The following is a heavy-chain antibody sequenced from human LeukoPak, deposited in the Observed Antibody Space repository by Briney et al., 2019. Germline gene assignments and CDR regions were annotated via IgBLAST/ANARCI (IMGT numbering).Heavy chain of an antibody. CDR1: GGSFSNYY. V-gene: IGHV4-4*08. Sequence: SETLSLTCNVSGGSFSNYYWNWIRQPAGKGLEWIGHIYTSGSANYNPSLKSRVTISVDTSKNQFSLKLSSVTAADTAVYYCARHALYYDFWSDKLGAFDIWGQGTMVTVSS. CDR3: ARHALYYDFWSDKLGAFDI. CDR2: IYTSGSA. J-gene: IGHJ3*02. D-gene: IGHD3-3*01.